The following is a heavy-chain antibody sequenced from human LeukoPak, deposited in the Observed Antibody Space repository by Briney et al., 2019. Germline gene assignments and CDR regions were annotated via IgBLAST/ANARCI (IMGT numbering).Heavy chain of an antibody. J-gene: IGHJ6*03. D-gene: IGHD3-10*01. Sequence: SETLSLTCTVSAGSISNYFWNWIRQPPGKGLEWIGYIHSSGSTRYNPSLKSRVTISLDTSKTQFSLRLRSVTAADTAVYYCARHFRRDYSASGASQYYHYIDVWGKGTTVTVSS. CDR2: IHSSGST. V-gene: IGHV4-59*08. CDR1: AGSISNYF. CDR3: ARHFRRDYSASGASQYYHYIDV.